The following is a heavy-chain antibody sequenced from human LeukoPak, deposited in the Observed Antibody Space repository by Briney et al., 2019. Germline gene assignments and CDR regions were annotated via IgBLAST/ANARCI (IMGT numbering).Heavy chain of an antibody. CDR3: ARSRAPKDY. J-gene: IGHJ4*02. Sequence: SCKVSGYTLTEISMHWVRQAPGKGLEWVSYISISGAIIYYADSVKGRFTISRDNAKNSLFLQMNSLRAEDTAVYYCARSRAPKDYWGQGTLVTVSS. CDR2: ISISGAII. CDR1: GYTLTEIS. V-gene: IGHV3-11*04.